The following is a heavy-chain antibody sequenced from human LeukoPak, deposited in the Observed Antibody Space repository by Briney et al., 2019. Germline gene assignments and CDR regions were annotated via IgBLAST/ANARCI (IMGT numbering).Heavy chain of an antibody. CDR3: ARVTYYYYYMDV. CDR1: GGSISSYY. J-gene: IGHJ6*03. D-gene: IGHD5-18*01. CDR2: IYYSGST. Sequence: SETLSLTCTVSGGSISSYYWSWIRQPPGKGLEWIGYIYYSGSTNYNPSLKSRVTISVDTSKNQFSLKLSSVTAADTAVYYCARVTYYYYYMDVWGKGTTVTISS. V-gene: IGHV4-59*01.